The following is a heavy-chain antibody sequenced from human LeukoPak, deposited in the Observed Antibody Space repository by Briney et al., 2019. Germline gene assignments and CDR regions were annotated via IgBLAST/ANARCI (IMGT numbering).Heavy chain of an antibody. J-gene: IGHJ4*02. CDR2: IIPILGIA. CDR3: ARAGGYNFDYFDY. Sequence: SVKVSCKASGGTFSSYTISWVRQAPGQGLEWMGRIIPILGIANYAQKFQGRVTITADKSTSTAYMELSSLRSEDTAVYYCARAGGYNFDYFDYWGQGTLVTVSS. D-gene: IGHD5-24*01. V-gene: IGHV1-69*02. CDR1: GGTFSSYT.